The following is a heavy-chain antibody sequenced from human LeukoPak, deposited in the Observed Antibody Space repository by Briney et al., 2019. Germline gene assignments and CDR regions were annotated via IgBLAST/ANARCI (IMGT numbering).Heavy chain of an antibody. J-gene: IGHJ4*02. CDR3: ARVNWNDPSPFDY. CDR2: INPSGGST. V-gene: IGHV1-46*01. D-gene: IGHD1-1*01. Sequence: ASVKVSCKASGGTFSSYAISWVRQAPGQGLEWMGIINPSGGSTSYAQKFQGRVTMTRDTSTSTVYMELSSLRSEDTAVYYCARVNWNDPSPFDYWGQGTLVTVSS. CDR1: GGTFSSYA.